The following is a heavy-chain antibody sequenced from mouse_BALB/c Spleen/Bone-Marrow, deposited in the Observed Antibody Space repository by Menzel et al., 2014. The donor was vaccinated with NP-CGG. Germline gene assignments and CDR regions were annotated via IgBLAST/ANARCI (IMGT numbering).Heavy chain of an antibody. V-gene: IGHV5-9-3*01. CDR3: ARHGITRLLDY. CDR1: GFTFXSYA. CDR2: ISSGGSYT. Sequence: EVKLMESGGGLVKPGGSLKLSCAASGFTFXSYAMSWVRQTPEKRLEWVATISSGGSYTYYPDSVKGRFTISRDNAKNTLCLQMSSLRSEDTAMYYCARHGITRLLDYWGQGTTLTVSS. J-gene: IGHJ2*01. D-gene: IGHD2-4*01.